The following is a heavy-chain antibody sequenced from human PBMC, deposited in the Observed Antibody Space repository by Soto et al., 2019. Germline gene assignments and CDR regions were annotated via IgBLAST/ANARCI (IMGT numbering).Heavy chain of an antibody. J-gene: IGHJ6*02. CDR2: INHSGST. Sequence: LSETLSLTCAAYGGSFSGYYWSWIRQPPGKGLEWIGEINHSGSTNYNPSLKSRVTISVDTSKNQFSLKLSSVTAADTAVYYCARAFRELLPYYYYGMDVWGQGTTVTVSS. CDR3: ARAFRELLPYYYYGMDV. V-gene: IGHV4-34*01. CDR1: GGSFSGYY. D-gene: IGHD1-26*01.